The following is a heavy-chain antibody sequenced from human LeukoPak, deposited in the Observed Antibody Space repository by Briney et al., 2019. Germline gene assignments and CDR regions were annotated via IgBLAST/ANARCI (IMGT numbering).Heavy chain of an antibody. D-gene: IGHD6-13*01. V-gene: IGHV3-11*01. CDR3: ARKEYSSSWYAIDY. J-gene: IGHJ4*02. Sequence: GGSLRLSCAASRFTFSDYYMSWVRQAPGKGLAWVSYMSSGGSTISYADSVKGRFTISRDNAENSLYLQMNSLRAEDAAVYYCARKEYSSSWYAIDYWGQGTLVTVSS. CDR1: RFTFSDYY. CDR2: MSSGGSTI.